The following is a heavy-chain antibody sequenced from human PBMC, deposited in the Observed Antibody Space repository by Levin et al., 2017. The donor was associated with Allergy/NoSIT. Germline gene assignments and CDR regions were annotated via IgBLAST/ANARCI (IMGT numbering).Heavy chain of an antibody. CDR3: ARELRLEYFFDY. J-gene: IGHJ4*02. Sequence: PAASVKVSCKASGYTFSGYHMHWLRQAPGQGLEWMGRIYPYRGDTNYAQEFQGRVTMTSDTSISTVYMEVSGLRSDDTAVYYCARELRLEYFFDYWGQGTLVSVSS. CDR2: IYPYRGDT. D-gene: IGHD1-1*01. CDR1: GYTFSGYH. V-gene: IGHV1-2*06.